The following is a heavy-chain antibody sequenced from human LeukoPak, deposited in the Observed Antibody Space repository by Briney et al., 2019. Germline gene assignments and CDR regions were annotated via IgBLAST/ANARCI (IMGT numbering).Heavy chain of an antibody. V-gene: IGHV1-2*02. CDR2: MKPKSGGT. D-gene: IGHD1-26*01. CDR1: GFTFTDYY. J-gene: IGHJ4*02. Sequence: ASVKVSFKASGFTFTDYYMHWVRHAPGQGLEWMGWMKPKSGGTNYAQKFQGRVTMTRDTSISTGYMELSRLRSDDTAVYYCARDSGSALDHWAQGTLVTVSS. CDR3: ARDSGSALDH.